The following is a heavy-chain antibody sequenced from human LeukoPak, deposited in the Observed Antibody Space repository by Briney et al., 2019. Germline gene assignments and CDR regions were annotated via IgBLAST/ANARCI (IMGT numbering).Heavy chain of an antibody. Sequence: VKVSCKASGFTFTSSAVQWVRQARGQRLEWIGWIVVGSGNTNYAQKFQERVTITRDMSTSTAYMELSSLRSEDTAVYYCARHTIRRNSMAGPLDYWGQGTLVTVSS. CDR1: GFTFTSSA. CDR2: IVVGSGNT. CDR3: ARHTIRRNSMAGPLDY. J-gene: IGHJ4*02. D-gene: IGHD6-19*01. V-gene: IGHV1-58*01.